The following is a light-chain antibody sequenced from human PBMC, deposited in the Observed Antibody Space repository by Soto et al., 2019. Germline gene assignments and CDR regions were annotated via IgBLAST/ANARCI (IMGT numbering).Light chain of an antibody. CDR3: QVRDVWTS. Sequence: IVLTQSPVTLAVSPGESAVLSCRACQSVSTSLAWYQHKPGQAPRLFIYDASKRAPGIPARFTGSGSGAHFTLTISSLEPEDIAVYYCQVRDVWTSFGQGTKVDIK. CDR2: DAS. J-gene: IGKJ1*01. V-gene: IGKV3-11*01. CDR1: QSVSTS.